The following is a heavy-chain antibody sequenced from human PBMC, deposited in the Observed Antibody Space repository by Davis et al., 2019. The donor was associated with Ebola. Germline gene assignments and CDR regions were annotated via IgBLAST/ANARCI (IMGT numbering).Heavy chain of an antibody. CDR2: IIPIFGTA. CDR1: GGTFSSYA. Sequence: SVKVSCKASGGTFSSYAISWVRQAPGQGLEWMRGIIPIFGTANYAQKFQGRVTITADKSTSTAYMELSSLRSEDTAVYYCARGTIFGVVTAYYFDYWGQGTLVTVSS. D-gene: IGHD3-3*01. J-gene: IGHJ4*02. CDR3: ARGTIFGVVTAYYFDY. V-gene: IGHV1-69*06.